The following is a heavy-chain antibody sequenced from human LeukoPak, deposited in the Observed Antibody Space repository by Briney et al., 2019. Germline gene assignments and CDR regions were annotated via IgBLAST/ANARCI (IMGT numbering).Heavy chain of an antibody. CDR2: ISSSGSTI. D-gene: IGHD2-2*01. V-gene: IGHV3-11*01. CDR1: RFTFSDYY. CDR3: ASSEVVPDWFDP. J-gene: IGHJ5*02. Sequence: PGGSLRLSCAASRFTFSDYYMSWIRQAPGKGLEWVSYISSSGSTIYYADSVKGRFTISRDNAKNSLYLQMNSLRAEDTAVYYCASSEVVPDWFDPWGQGTLVTVSS.